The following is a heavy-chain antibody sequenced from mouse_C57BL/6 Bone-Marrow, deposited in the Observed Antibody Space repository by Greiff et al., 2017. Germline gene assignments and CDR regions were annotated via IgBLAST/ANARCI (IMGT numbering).Heavy chain of an antibody. CDR2: IVPENGDT. V-gene: IGHV14-4*01. CDR1: GFNIKDDY. CDR3: TTDYYGSSYGFAY. Sequence: EVQLQQSGAELVRPGASVKLSCTASGFNIKDDYMHWVKQRPEQGLEWIGWIVPENGDTEYASKFQGKATITADTSSNTAYLQLSSLTSEDTAVYYCTTDYYGSSYGFAYWGQGNLVTVSA. J-gene: IGHJ3*01. D-gene: IGHD1-1*01.